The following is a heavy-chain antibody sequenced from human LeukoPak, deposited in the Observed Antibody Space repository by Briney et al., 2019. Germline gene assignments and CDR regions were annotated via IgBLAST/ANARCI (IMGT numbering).Heavy chain of an antibody. CDR2: LYYTGDS. J-gene: IGHJ3*01. CDR1: GVPFTNADYY. D-gene: IGHD2-15*01. Sequence: SQTLSLTCTVSGVPFTNADYYWTWIRHLTGKGLEWIASLYYTGDSSYNPPLKSRLTISADTSNGQFFLNLRSVTAADTAVYYCARVVVVAASGEVVLYPPNAFDVWGPGTIVTVSS. CDR3: ARVVVVAASGEVVLYPPNAFDV. V-gene: IGHV4-31*03.